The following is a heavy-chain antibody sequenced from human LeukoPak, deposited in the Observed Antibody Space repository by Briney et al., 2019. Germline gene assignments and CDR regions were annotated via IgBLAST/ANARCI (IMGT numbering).Heavy chain of an antibody. D-gene: IGHD5-12*01. CDR3: ARVTRGGYDGYFDY. CDR2: ISPYNDNT. CDR1: GYTFTNYD. Sequence: ASVKVSCKASGYTFTNYDISWVRQAPGQGLEWMGWISPYNDNTDYAQKVQGRVTMTTDTSTNTAYMELRSLRAEDTAVYYCARVTRGGYDGYFDYWGQGTLVTVSS. J-gene: IGHJ4*02. V-gene: IGHV1-18*01.